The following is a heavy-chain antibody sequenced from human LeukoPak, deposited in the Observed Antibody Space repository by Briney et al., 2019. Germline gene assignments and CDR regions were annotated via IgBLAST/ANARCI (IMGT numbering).Heavy chain of an antibody. CDR2: IKQDASDK. D-gene: IGHD6-19*01. CDR1: AYTFSNFW. CDR3: ARVGDRDYSSGWFDY. V-gene: IGHV3-7*01. J-gene: IGHJ4*02. Sequence: GGSLRLSCAASAYTFSNFWMSWVRQAPGRGLEWVANIKQDASDKHYVDSVKGRFTIPRDNAKNSLYLHMNSLRAEDTAVYYCARVGDRDYSSGWFDYWGQGTLVTVSS.